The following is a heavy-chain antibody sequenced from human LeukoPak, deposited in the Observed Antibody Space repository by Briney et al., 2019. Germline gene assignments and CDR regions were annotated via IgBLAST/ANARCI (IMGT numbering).Heavy chain of an antibody. D-gene: IGHD3-10*01. Sequence: SETLSLTCTVSGGSISSYYWSWIRQPPGKGLEWIGYIYTSGSTNYNSSLKSRVTISVDTSKNQFSLKLSSVTAADTAVYYCARQTPVLWFGELRGGTFDIWGQGTMVTVSS. V-gene: IGHV4-4*09. CDR2: IYTSGST. CDR3: ARQTPVLWFGELRGGTFDI. J-gene: IGHJ3*02. CDR1: GGSISSYY.